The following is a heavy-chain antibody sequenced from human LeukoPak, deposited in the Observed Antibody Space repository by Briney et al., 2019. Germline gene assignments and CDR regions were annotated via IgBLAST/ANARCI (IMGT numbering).Heavy chain of an antibody. J-gene: IGHJ3*02. CDR2: INAYNGNT. CDR1: GYTSTSYG. D-gene: IGHD3-10*01. Sequence: GASVKVSCKASGYTSTSYGISWVRQAPGQGLEWMGWINAYNGNTDYAQKLQGRVTMTTDTSTSTAYMELRSLRSDDTAVYYCARDHQRLLWFGELLGAFDIWGQGTMVTVSS. CDR3: ARDHQRLLWFGELLGAFDI. V-gene: IGHV1-18*01.